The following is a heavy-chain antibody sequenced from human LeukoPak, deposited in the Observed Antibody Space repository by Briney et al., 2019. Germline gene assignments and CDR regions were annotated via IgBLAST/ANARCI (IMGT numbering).Heavy chain of an antibody. Sequence: GGSLRLSCTVSGFSLSSYALSWVRRAPGKGLEWVSATSSSDAGKYYADSVRGRFTISRDNSRNTMYLQMNSLRVEDAAVYCAKAPVTSCRGAFCYPFDSWGQGTLVTVSS. CDR2: TSSSDAGK. CDR1: GFSLSSYA. V-gene: IGHV3-23*01. J-gene: IGHJ4*02. D-gene: IGHD2-15*01. CDR3: AKAPVTSCRGAFCYPFDS.